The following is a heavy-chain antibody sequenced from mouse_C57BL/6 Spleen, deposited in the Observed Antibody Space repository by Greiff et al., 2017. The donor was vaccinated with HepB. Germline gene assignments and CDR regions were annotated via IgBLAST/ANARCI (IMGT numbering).Heavy chain of an antibody. J-gene: IGHJ2*01. CDR1: GYTFTSYG. V-gene: IGHV1-81*01. D-gene: IGHD2-1*01. CDR3: ARRGSDGNYLYYFDY. Sequence: QVQLQQSGAELARPGASVKLSCKASGYTFTSYGISWVKQRTGQGLEWIGEIYPRSGNTYYNEKFKGKATLTADKSSSTAYMELRSLTSEDSAVYFCARRGSDGNYLYYFDYWGQGTTLTVSS. CDR2: IYPRSGNT.